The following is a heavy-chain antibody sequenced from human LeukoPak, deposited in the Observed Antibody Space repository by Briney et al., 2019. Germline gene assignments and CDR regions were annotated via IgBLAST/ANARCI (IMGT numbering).Heavy chain of an antibody. CDR2: ISGSGSTI. J-gene: IGHJ4*02. V-gene: IGHV3-48*03. CDR3: ARDRARIAAAGTGSGGFY. Sequence: GGSLRLSCAASGFTFSSYEMNWVRQAPGKGLEWVSYISGSGSTIYYADSVKGRFPISRDNAKNSLYLQMNSLRAEDTAVYYCARDRARIAAAGTGSGGFYWGQGTLVTVSS. D-gene: IGHD6-13*01. CDR1: GFTFSSYE.